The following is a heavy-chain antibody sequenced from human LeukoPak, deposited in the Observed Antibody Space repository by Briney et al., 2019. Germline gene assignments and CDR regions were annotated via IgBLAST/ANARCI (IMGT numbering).Heavy chain of an antibody. J-gene: IGHJ4*02. D-gene: IGHD6-19*01. V-gene: IGHV3-7*01. CDR2: IKQDGSEK. CDR1: GFTFSSYS. Sequence: GGSLRLSCAASGFTFSSYSMNWVRQAPGKGLEGVANIKQDGSEKSYVDSVKGRFTISRDNANNSLYLQMNSLSAEDTAVYFCSRDHVAVPGGDYWGQGTLVTVSS. CDR3: SRDHVAVPGGDY.